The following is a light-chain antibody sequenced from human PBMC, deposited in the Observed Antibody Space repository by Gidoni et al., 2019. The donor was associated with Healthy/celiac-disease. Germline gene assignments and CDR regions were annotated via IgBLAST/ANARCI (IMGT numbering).Light chain of an antibody. CDR3: QQYNNCPPLT. Sequence: EIVMTQSPATLSVSPGERATISCRASQSVSSNFAWYQQKPGQAPRLLIYGASTRASGTRAPFSGSGCGTEFTLTISSLQSEDFAVYDCQQYNNCPPLTFGRGTRLEIK. CDR1: QSVSSN. V-gene: IGKV3D-15*01. CDR2: GAS. J-gene: IGKJ5*01.